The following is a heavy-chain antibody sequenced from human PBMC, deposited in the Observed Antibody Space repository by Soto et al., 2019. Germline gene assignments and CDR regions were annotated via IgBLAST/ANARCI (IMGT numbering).Heavy chain of an antibody. CDR2: ISYDGSNK. Sequence: QVQLVESGGGVVQPGRSLRLSCAASGVSFSRYGMHWVRQAPGKGLEWVAIISYDGSNKYYVDSVKGRFTISRDNSKNTLYLEMNSLRAEDTAVYYCARGDTLPGYWGQGTLVTVSS. CDR1: GVSFSRYG. D-gene: IGHD3-10*01. J-gene: IGHJ4*02. V-gene: IGHV3-33*01. CDR3: ARGDTLPGY.